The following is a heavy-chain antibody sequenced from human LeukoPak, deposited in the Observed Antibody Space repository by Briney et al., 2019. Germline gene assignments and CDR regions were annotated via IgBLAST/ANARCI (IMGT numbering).Heavy chain of an antibody. D-gene: IGHD5-18*01. CDR3: ARDPARTWIQKDGFDY. V-gene: IGHV7-4-1*02. CDR2: INTNTGNP. CDR1: GYTFTSYA. J-gene: IGHJ4*02. Sequence: GASVKVSCKASGYTFTSYAMNWVRQAPGQGLEWMGWINTNTGNPTYAQGFTGRFVFSLDTSVSTAYLQISSLKAEDTAVYYCARDPARTWIQKDGFDYWGQGTLVTVSS.